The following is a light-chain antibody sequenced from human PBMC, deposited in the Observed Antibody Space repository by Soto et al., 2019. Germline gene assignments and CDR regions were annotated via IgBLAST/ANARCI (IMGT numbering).Light chain of an antibody. J-gene: IGKJ1*01. Sequence: EIVMTQSPATLSVSPGERATLSCRASQSVSSNLAWYQQKPGQAPRLLIYGASTRATGITARFSGSGSGTEFTLTISRLQSEDVAVYYCQQYNNWWTFGQGTKVEIK. CDR3: QQYNNWWT. CDR1: QSVSSN. CDR2: GAS. V-gene: IGKV3-15*01.